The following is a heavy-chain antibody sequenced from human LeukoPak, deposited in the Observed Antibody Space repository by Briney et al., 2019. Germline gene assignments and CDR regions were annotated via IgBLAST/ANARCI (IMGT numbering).Heavy chain of an antibody. V-gene: IGHV4-31*03. CDR3: AGTYDLYGMDV. Sequence: PSETLSLTCTVSGGSISSGGYYWSWIRQHPGKGLEWIGYIYYSGSTYYNPSLKSRVTISVDTSKNQFSLKLNSVTAADTAVYYCAGTYDLYGMDVWGQGTTVTVSS. J-gene: IGHJ6*02. CDR2: IYYSGST. D-gene: IGHD1-1*01. CDR1: GGSISSGGYY.